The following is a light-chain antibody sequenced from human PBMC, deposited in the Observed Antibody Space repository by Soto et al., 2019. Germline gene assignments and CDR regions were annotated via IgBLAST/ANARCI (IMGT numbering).Light chain of an antibody. CDR3: QPYDSSLSGSVV. V-gene: IGLV1-40*01. Sequence: QSVLTQPPSVSGAPGQRVTISCTGSSSNIGAGYDLHWYQQLPGTAPKLLIYGNSNRPSGVPDRFSGSKSGTSASLAITGLQAEDEADYYCQPYDSSLSGSVVFGGGTKLTVL. CDR2: GNS. J-gene: IGLJ2*01. CDR1: SSNIGAGYD.